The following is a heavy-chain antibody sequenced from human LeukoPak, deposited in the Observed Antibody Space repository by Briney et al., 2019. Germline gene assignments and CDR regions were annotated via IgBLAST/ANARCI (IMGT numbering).Heavy chain of an antibody. CDR2: INHSGST. CDR1: GGSFSGYY. J-gene: IGHJ4*02. D-gene: IGHD2-2*02. Sequence: SETLSLTCAVYGGSFSGYYWSWIRQPPGKGLEWTGEINHSGSTNYNPSLKSRITISVDTSKNQFSLKLSSVTAADTAVYYCARGTLGYCSSTSCYSDLYYFVYWGQGTLVTVSS. V-gene: IGHV4-34*01. CDR3: ARGTLGYCSSTSCYSDLYYFVY.